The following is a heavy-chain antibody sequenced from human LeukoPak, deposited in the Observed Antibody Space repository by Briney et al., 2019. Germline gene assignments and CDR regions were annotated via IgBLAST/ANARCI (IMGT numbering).Heavy chain of an antibody. CDR1: GGSISSYY. CDR3: ARAGLNTGSFHFDY. CDR2: IYYSGST. J-gene: IGHJ4*02. D-gene: IGHD1-26*01. V-gene: IGHV4-59*08. Sequence: PSETLSLTCTVSGGSISSYYWSWIRQPPGEGLEWIGYIYYSGSTNYNPSLKSRVTISVDTSKNQFFLKLSSVTAPDTAVYYCARAGLNTGSFHFDYWGQGTLVTVSS.